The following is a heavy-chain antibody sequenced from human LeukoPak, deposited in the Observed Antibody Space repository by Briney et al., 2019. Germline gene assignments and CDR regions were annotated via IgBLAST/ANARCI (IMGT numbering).Heavy chain of an antibody. Sequence: SETLSLTCAVYGGSFSGYYWSWIRQPPGKGLEWIGEINHSGSTNYNPSLKSRVTISVDTSKNQFSLKLSSVTAADTAVYYCAREGHDTIFGVVTQYNWFDPWGQGTLVTVSS. J-gene: IGHJ5*02. CDR3: AREGHDTIFGVVTQYNWFDP. D-gene: IGHD3-3*01. CDR2: INHSGST. CDR1: GGSFSGYY. V-gene: IGHV4-34*01.